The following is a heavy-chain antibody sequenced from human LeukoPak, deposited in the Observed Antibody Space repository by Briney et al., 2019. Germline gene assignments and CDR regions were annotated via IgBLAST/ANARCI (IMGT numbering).Heavy chain of an antibody. Sequence: GGSLRLSCAASGFTFSNARMSWVRQAPGKGLEWVGRIKSKTDGGTTDYAAPVKGRFTISRDDSKNTLYLQMNSLKTEDTAVYYCTTDIVVVPAAPGYYFDYWGQGTLVTVSS. CDR3: TTDIVVVPAAPGYYFDY. D-gene: IGHD2-2*01. CDR1: GFTFSNAR. CDR2: IKSKTDGGTT. V-gene: IGHV3-15*01. J-gene: IGHJ4*02.